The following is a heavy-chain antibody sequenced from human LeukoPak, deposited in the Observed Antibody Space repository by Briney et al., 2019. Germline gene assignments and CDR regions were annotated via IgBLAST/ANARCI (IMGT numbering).Heavy chain of an antibody. V-gene: IGHV5-51*01. CDR2: IYPRDSDT. CDR3: ARLLAAPYYINF. Sequence: GESLKISCKGSGCKFTNYWIAWVRQMPGQGLEWLGIIYPRDSDTRYSPSFQGQVSTSVDTSIDTAYLQWSSVKASDTAMYYCARLLAAPYYINFWGQGTLVTVSS. D-gene: IGHD6-25*01. CDR1: GCKFTNYW. J-gene: IGHJ4*02.